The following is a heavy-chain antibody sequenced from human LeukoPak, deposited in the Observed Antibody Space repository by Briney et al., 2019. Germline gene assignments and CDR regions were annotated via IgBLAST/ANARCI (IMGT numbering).Heavy chain of an antibody. V-gene: IGHV4-30-2*01. CDR2: IYHSGST. J-gene: IGHJ6*03. CDR3: ARASCSSTSCWNYYYYYMDV. CDR1: GGSISSGGYY. D-gene: IGHD2-2*01. Sequence: SETLSLTCAVSGGSISSGGYYWSWIRQPPGKGLEWIGYIYHSGSTYYNPSLKSRVTISVDRSKNQFSLKLSSVTAADTAVYYCARASCSSTSCWNYYYYYMDVWGKGTTVTVSS.